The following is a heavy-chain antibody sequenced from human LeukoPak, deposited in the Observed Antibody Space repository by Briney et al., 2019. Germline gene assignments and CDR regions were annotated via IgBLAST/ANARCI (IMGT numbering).Heavy chain of an antibody. D-gene: IGHD3-10*01. V-gene: IGHV1-18*01. CDR2: ISGYNGNT. Sequence: ASVKVSCKAFGYTFTNYGISWVRQAPGQGLERMGWISGYNGNTNYAQKLQGRVTMTTDTSTSTAYMELRSLRSDDTAVYYCARAPPSGGSTDYWGQGTLVTVSS. CDR1: GYTFTNYG. J-gene: IGHJ4*02. CDR3: ARAPPSGGSTDY.